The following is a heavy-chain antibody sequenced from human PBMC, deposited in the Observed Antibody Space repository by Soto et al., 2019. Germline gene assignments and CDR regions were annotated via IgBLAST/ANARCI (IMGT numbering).Heavy chain of an antibody. CDR1: GFTFSSYA. D-gene: IGHD2-15*01. CDR3: AKVASCSDDCCLAGDGFDN. V-gene: IGHV3-23*01. CDR2: ISGGGSSS. Sequence: PGGSLRLSCAASGFTFSSYAMSWGRQAPGQGLGWMSGISGGGSSSDYADSVKGRFTISGAKSKDTLQLQMNRLRGEETAVYSGAKVASCSDDCCLAGDGFDNWGQGTMVTVSS. J-gene: IGHJ3*02.